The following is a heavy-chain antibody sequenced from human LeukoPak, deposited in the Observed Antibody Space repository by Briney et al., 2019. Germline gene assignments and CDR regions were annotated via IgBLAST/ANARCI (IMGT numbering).Heavy chain of an antibody. D-gene: IGHD4-11*01. CDR3: ARDRDYSNRRSNNWFDP. CDR1: GYTFTSYG. Sequence: ASVKVSCKASGYTFTSYGISWVRQAPGQGLEWMGWISAYNGNTNYAQKFQGRVTMTTDTSTSTAYMELRSLRSDNTAVYYCARDRDYSNRRSNNWFDPWGQGTLVTVSS. CDR2: ISAYNGNT. V-gene: IGHV1-18*01. J-gene: IGHJ5*02.